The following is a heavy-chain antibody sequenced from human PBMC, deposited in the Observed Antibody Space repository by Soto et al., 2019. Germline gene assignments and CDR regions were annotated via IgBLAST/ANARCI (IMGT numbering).Heavy chain of an antibody. CDR3: ARDRYYYGSGNDGPDAFDI. J-gene: IGHJ3*02. V-gene: IGHV6-1*01. D-gene: IGHD3-10*01. CDR1: GDSVSSNSAA. Sequence: SQTLSLTCAISGDSVSSNSAAWNWIRQSPSRGLEWLGRTYYRSKWYNDYAVSVKSRITINPDTSKNQFSLQLNSVTPEDTAVYYCARDRYYYGSGNDGPDAFDIWGQGTMVTVSS. CDR2: TYYRSKWYN.